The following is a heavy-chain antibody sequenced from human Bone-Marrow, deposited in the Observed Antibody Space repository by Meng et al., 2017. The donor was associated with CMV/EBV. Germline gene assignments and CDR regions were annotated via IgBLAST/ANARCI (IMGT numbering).Heavy chain of an antibody. CDR2: IYPGDSDT. CDR3: ARLSDSSGYRFDY. V-gene: IGHV5-51*01. Sequence: KVSCKGSGYSFTSYWIGWVRQMPGKGLEWMGIIYPGDSDTRYSPSFQGQVTISADKSISTAYLQWSSLKASDTAMYYCARLSDSSGYRFDYWGQGTLVTVPQ. CDR1: GYSFTSYW. J-gene: IGHJ4*02. D-gene: IGHD3-22*01.